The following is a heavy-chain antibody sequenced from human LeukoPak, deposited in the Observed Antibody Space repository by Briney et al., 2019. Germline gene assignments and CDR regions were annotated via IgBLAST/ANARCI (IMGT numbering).Heavy chain of an antibody. CDR2: INPNSGGT. CDR3: AGAPPATAIYFDY. D-gene: IGHD2-2*02. J-gene: IGHJ4*02. V-gene: IGHV1-2*02. CDR1: GYTFTGYY. Sequence: ASVKVSCKASGYTFTGYYMHWVRQAPGQGLEWMGWINPNSGGTNYAQKFQGRVTMTRDTSISTAYMELSRLRSDDTAVYYCAGAPPATAIYFDYWGQGTLVTVSS.